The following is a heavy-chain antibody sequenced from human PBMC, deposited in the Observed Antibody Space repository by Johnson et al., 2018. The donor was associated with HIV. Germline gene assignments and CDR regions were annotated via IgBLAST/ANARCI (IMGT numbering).Heavy chain of an antibody. V-gene: IGHV3-30-3*01. J-gene: IGHJ3*02. CDR1: GFTFSSYA. CDR3: AKGVRGSSCYDAFDI. Sequence: VQLVESGGVVVQPGGSLRLSCAASGFTFSSYAMHWVRQAPGKGLEWVAVISYDGSNKYYADSVKGRFTISRDNSKNTLYLQMSSLRADDTAVYYCAKGVRGSSCYDAFDIWGQGTMVTVS. CDR2: ISYDGSNK. D-gene: IGHD6-6*01.